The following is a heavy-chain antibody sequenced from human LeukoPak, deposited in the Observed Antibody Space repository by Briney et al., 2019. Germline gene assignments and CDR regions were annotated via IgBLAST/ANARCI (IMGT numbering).Heavy chain of an antibody. CDR3: ARGWNDDIVALYYYYYYIDV. CDR2: IYHTGST. CDR1: GGSISSPNW. J-gene: IGHJ6*03. Sequence: PSETLPLTCAVSGGSISSPNWWNWVRQPPGKGLEWIGEIYHTGSTNYNPSLKSRVTISVDRSKNQFSLRLNSVTAADTAVYYCARGWNDDIVALYYYYYYIDVWGKGTTVTVSS. V-gene: IGHV4-4*02. D-gene: IGHD5-12*01.